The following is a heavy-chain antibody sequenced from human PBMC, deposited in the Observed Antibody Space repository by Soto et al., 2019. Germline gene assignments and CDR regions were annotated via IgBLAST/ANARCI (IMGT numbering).Heavy chain of an antibody. J-gene: IGHJ3*02. Sequence: SETLSLNCTLTRGYIISYYWNWIWPPTGKGLEWIGYIDYSGSTNYNPSLKSRATISIDTSKNQFSLKLSSVTAADTAVYHCARGRRYTSRHDASDIWGQGTMVTVS. CDR1: RGYIISYY. D-gene: IGHD6-13*01. CDR2: IDYSGST. V-gene: IGHV4-59*01. CDR3: ARGRRYTSRHDASDI.